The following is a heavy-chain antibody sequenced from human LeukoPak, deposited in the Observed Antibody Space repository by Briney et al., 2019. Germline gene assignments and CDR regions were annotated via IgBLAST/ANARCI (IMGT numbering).Heavy chain of an antibody. J-gene: IGHJ5*02. CDR3: AKDHIVVVTAIEGLDP. CDR1: GFTFNNYG. CDR2: ISYDGSNK. V-gene: IGHV3-30*18. Sequence: GGSLRLSCAASGFTFNNYGMHWVRQAPGKGLEWVAVISYDGSNKYYADSVKGRFTISRDNSKNTLYLQMNSLRAEDTAVYYCAKDHIVVVTAIEGLDPWGQGTLVTVSS. D-gene: IGHD2-21*02.